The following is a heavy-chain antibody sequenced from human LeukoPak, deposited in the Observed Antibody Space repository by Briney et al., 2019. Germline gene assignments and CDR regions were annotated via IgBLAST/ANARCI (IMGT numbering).Heavy chain of an antibody. D-gene: IGHD7-27*01. CDR3: AKPWGSDYYYYMAV. CDR2: ISDTGGST. CDR1: GFTFSSYA. J-gene: IGHJ6*03. V-gene: IGHV3-23*01. Sequence: GGSLRLSCAASGFTFSSYAMSWVRQAPAKGLEWVSSISDTGGSTYYADSVKGRFTISRDNSKNTLYLQMNSLRAVDTAVYYCAKPWGSDYYYYMAVWGKGTTVTVSS.